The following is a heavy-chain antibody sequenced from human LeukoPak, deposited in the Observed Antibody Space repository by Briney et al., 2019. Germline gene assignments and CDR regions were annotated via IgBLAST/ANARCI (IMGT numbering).Heavy chain of an antibody. V-gene: IGHV4-38-2*02. J-gene: IGHJ4*02. CDR2: IHHSGIT. CDR3: ARAVGSFDWLPLFDY. Sequence: SETLSLTCTVSGYSIRSGFYWGWIRQPPGKGVEWIGNIHHSGITYYTPSLKSRVTISVDASKYQFCLKLSSVTAADTAVYYCARAVGSFDWLPLFDYWGQGTLVTVSS. CDR1: GYSIRSGFY. D-gene: IGHD3-9*01.